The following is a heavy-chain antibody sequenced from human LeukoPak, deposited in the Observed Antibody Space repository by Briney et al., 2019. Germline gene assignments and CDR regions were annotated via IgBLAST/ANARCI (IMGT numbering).Heavy chain of an antibody. CDR2: IIPIFGTA. Sequence: GASVKVSCKASGGTFSSYAISWVRQAPGQGLEWMGGIIPIFGTANYAQKFQGRVTITTDESTSTAYMELSSLRSEDTAVYYCARQRNGDYPCFDHWGQGTLVTVSS. CDR1: GGTFSSYA. D-gene: IGHD4-17*01. J-gene: IGHJ4*02. V-gene: IGHV1-69*05. CDR3: ARQRNGDYPCFDH.